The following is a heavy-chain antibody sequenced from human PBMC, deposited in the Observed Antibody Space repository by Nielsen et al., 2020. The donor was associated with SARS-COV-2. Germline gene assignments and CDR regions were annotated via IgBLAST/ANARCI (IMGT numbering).Heavy chain of an antibody. V-gene: IGHV4-59*01. CDR2: IYYSGST. D-gene: IGHD3-10*01. CDR3: AREVWIGELSGYYGMDV. CDR1: GGSISSYY. Sequence: SETLSLTCTVSGGSISSYYWSWIRQPPGKGLEWIGYIYYSGSTNYNPSLKSRVTISVDTSKNQFSLKLSSVTAADTAVYYCAREVWIGELSGYYGMDVWGQGTTVTVSS. J-gene: IGHJ6*02.